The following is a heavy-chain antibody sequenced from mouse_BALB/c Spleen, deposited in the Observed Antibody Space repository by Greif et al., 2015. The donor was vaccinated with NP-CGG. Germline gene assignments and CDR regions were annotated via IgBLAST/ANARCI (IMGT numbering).Heavy chain of an antibody. D-gene: IGHD1-1*01. V-gene: IGHV5-12-1*01. CDR2: ISSGGGST. J-gene: IGHJ2*01. CDR1: GFAFSSYD. Sequence: EVQLVESGGGLVKPGGSLKLSCAASGFAFSSYDMSWVRQTPEKRLEWVAYISSGGGSTYYPDTVKGRFTISRDNAKNTLYLQMSSLKSEDTAMYYCARLAFYYGYLDYWGQGTTLTISS. CDR3: ARLAFYYGYLDY.